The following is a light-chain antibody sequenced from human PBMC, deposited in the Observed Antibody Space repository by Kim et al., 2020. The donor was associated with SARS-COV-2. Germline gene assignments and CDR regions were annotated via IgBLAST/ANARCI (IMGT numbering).Light chain of an antibody. CDR2: AVS. V-gene: IGKV2-30*02. J-gene: IGKJ1*01. Sequence: DAVMTQSPLSLPVTLGQPASISCRSSRSLVHSDGNIYLNWFRQRPGQSPRRLIYAVSNRDSGVPDRFSGSGSDTDFTLKISSVEAEDVGVYYCMQATGWPATFGQGTKVEIK. CDR1: RSLVHSDGNIY. CDR3: MQATGWPAT.